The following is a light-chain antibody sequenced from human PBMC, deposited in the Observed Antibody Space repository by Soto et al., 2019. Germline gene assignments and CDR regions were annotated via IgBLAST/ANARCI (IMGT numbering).Light chain of an antibody. CDR1: RSDIGAYNF. J-gene: IGLJ2*01. CDR2: DVR. Sequence: QSALTQPASVSGSPGQSITISCTGTRSDIGAYNFVSWYQQHPGKAPKLMIYDVRIRPSGVSHRFSGSKSGNTASLTISGLQAEDEADYYCSSYAGSSTLVVFGGGTKLTVL. V-gene: IGLV2-14*01. CDR3: SSYAGSSTLVV.